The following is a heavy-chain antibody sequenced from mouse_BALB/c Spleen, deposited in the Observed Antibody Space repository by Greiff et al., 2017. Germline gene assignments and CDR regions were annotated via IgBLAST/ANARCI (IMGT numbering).Heavy chain of an antibody. CDR2: IDPENGDT. CDR1: GFNIKDYY. Sequence: EVQRVESGAELVRSGASVKLSCTASGFNIKDYYMHWVKQRPEQGLEWIGWIDPENGDTEYAPKFQGKATMTADTSSNTAYLQLSSLTSEDTAVYYCNARLREGNFDYWGQGTTLTVSS. D-gene: IGHD2-4*01. V-gene: IGHV14-4*02. CDR3: NARLREGNFDY. J-gene: IGHJ2*01.